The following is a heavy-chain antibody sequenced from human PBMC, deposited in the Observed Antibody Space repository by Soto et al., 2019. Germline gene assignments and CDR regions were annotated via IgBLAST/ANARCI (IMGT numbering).Heavy chain of an antibody. V-gene: IGHV1-3*01. CDR3: AKDPSTSGWFFGDY. CDR2: INAGNGNT. J-gene: IGHJ4*02. CDR1: GYTFTTYA. Sequence: WASVKVSCKASGYTFTTYAMHWVRQAPGQRLEWMGWINAGNGNTKYSQKFQGRVTITRDTSASTAYMELSSLRSEDTAVYYCAKDPSTSGWFFGDYWGQGTLVTVSS. D-gene: IGHD6-19*01.